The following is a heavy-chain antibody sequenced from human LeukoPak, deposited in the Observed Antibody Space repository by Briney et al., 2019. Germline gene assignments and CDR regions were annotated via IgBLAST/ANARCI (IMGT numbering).Heavy chain of an antibody. CDR3: ASLTVTTDYYFYYMDV. Sequence: SETLSLTCAVYGGSFSGYYWSWIRQPPGKGLEWIGEINHSGSTNYNPSLKSRVTISIDTSKNQFSLKLSSVTAADTALYYCASLTVTTDYYFYYMDVWGKGTTVTVSS. J-gene: IGHJ6*03. CDR1: GGSFSGYY. CDR2: INHSGST. V-gene: IGHV4-34*01. D-gene: IGHD1-20*01.